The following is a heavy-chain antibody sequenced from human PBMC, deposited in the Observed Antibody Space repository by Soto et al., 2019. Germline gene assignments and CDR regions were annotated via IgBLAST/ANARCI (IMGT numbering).Heavy chain of an antibody. V-gene: IGHV3-30-3*01. CDR1: GFTFSSYA. Sequence: QVQLVESGGGVVQPGRSLRLSCAASGFTFSSYAMHWVRQAPGKGLEWVAVISYDGSNKYYADSVKGRFTISRDNSKNTLYLQMNSLRAEVTAVYYCARDPGGTDFAEWTYYSDYWGQGTLVTVSS. CDR3: ARDPGGTDFAEWTYYSDY. CDR2: ISYDGSNK. J-gene: IGHJ4*02. D-gene: IGHD3-3*01.